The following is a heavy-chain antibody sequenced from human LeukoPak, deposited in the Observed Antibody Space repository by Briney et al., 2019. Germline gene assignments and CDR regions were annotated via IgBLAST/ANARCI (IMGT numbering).Heavy chain of an antibody. Sequence: ASVKVSCKASGYTFSTYYIHWVRQAPGQGLEWMGIIYPGDKSTTYAPKFQGRITMTRDTSTTTVYMDMSSLRSEDTAVYYCARDAGHVYRHGYDAFDIWGQGTMVTVSS. D-gene: IGHD5-18*01. V-gene: IGHV1-46*03. CDR1: GYTFSTYY. J-gene: IGHJ3*02. CDR3: ARDAGHVYRHGYDAFDI. CDR2: IYPGDKST.